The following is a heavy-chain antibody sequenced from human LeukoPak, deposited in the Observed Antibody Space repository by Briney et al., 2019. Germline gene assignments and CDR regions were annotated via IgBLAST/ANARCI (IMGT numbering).Heavy chain of an antibody. D-gene: IGHD6-19*01. CDR1: GFTFGDYA. J-gene: IGHJ3*02. V-gene: IGHV3-49*04. CDR2: IRSKAYGGTT. CDR3: TRDRGYSSGWYTDAFGI. Sequence: GGSLRLSCTASGFTFGDYAMSWVRQAPGKGLEWVGFIRSKAYGGTTEYAASVKGRFTISRDDSKSIAYLQMNSLKTEDTAVYYCTRDRGYSSGWYTDAFGIWGQGTMVTVSS.